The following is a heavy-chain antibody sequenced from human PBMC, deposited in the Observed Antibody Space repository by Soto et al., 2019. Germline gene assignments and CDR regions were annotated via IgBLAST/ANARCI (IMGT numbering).Heavy chain of an antibody. Sequence: GGSLRLSCAASGFTFSNYGMHWVRQAPGKGLEWVAIIWHDGNNKYYADSVRGRFIISRDNSKNRLYLQMNSLRAEDTAVYYCAKDRGLGSPVSGGLGIWGQGTTVTVSS. D-gene: IGHD3-10*01. CDR1: GFTFSNYG. CDR2: IWHDGNNK. J-gene: IGHJ6*02. CDR3: AKDRGLGSPVSGGLGI. V-gene: IGHV3-33*06.